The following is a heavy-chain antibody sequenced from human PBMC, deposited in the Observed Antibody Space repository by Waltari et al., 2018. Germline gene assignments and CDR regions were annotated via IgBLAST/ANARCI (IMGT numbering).Heavy chain of an antibody. CDR2: IIPIFGTA. D-gene: IGHD2-2*01. CDR1: GGTFSSSA. V-gene: IGHV1-69*12. Sequence: QVQLVQSGAEVKKPGSSVKVSCKASGGTFSSSATRWVRQAPVQGLGWMGGIIPIFGTANYAQKFQGRVTITADESTSTAYMELSSLRSEDTAVYYCARDGVVVPAARLSLGVWFDPWGQGTLVTVSS. CDR3: ARDGVVVPAARLSLGVWFDP. J-gene: IGHJ5*02.